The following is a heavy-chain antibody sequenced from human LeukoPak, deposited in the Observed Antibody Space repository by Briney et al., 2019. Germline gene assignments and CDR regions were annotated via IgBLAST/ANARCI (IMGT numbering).Heavy chain of an antibody. CDR3: ARQFDS. CDR1: GFTFSSYT. CDR2: ISAIGDSM. V-gene: IGHV3-48*02. Sequence: GGSLRLSCAASGFTFSSYTMNWVRQTPGKGLEWLSYISAIGDSMTYADSVKGRFSISRDNAKNSLYLQMNRLRDEDTAVYYCARQFDSWGQGIPVTVSS. J-gene: IGHJ4*02.